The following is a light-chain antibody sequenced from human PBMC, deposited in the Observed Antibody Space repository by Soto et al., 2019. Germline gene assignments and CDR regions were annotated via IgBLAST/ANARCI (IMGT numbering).Light chain of an antibody. J-gene: IGLJ1*01. CDR1: SSNIGNNY. Sequence: QSVLTQPPSVSAAPGQKVTISCSGSSSNIGNNYVSWYQQLPGTAPKLLIYENNKRPSGIPDRFSGSKSGTSATLGITGLRTGDEADYYGGTWDGSLSCGSYVFGPGTNLT. V-gene: IGLV1-51*02. CDR3: GTWDGSLSCGSYV. CDR2: ENN.